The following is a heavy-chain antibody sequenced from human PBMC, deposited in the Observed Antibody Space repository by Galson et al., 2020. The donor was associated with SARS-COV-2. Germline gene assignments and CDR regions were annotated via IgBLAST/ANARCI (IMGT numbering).Heavy chain of an antibody. CDR2: INHSGST. V-gene: IGHV4-34*01. J-gene: IGHJ6*02. D-gene: IGHD4-17*01. Sequence: SETLSLTCAVYGGSFSGYYWSWIRQPPGKGLEWIGEINHSGSTNYNPSLKSRVTISVDTSKNQFSLKLSSVTAADTAVYYCARGKPVTTLYYYYYGMDVWGQGTTVTVSS. CDR1: GGSFSGYY. CDR3: ARGKPVTTLYYYYYGMDV.